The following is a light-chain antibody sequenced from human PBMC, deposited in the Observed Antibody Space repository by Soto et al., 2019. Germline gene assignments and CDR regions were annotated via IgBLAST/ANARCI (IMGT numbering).Light chain of an antibody. CDR2: DVT. J-gene: IGLJ3*02. CDR3: CSYAGSYIWV. Sequence: QSALTQPRSVSGSPGQPVTISCTGTSSDVGGYNYVSWYQQHPGRAPKFMIYDVTRRPSGVPDRFSGSKSGNTASLTISGLQAEDEADYYCCSYAGSYIWVFGGGTKLTVL. CDR1: SSDVGGYNY. V-gene: IGLV2-11*01.